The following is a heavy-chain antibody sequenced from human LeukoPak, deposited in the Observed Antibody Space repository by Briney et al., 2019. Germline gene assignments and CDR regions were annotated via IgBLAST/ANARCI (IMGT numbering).Heavy chain of an antibody. D-gene: IGHD3-22*01. CDR2: IYYSGST. V-gene: IGHV4-61*08. Sequence: SETLSLTCTVSGGSISSGGYYWSWIRQHPGTGLEWIGYIYYSGSTNYNPSLKSRVTISVDTSKNQFSLKLSSVTAADTAVYYCARGGGYGTHDYWGQGTLVTVSS. CDR3: ARGGGYGTHDY. J-gene: IGHJ4*02. CDR1: GGSISSGGYY.